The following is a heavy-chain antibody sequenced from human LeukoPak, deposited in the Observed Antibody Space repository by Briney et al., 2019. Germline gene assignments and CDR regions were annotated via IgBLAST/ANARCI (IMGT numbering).Heavy chain of an antibody. CDR2: INHSGST. Sequence: SETLSLTCAVYGGSFSGYYWSWIRQPPGKGLEWIGEINHSGSTNYNPSLKSRVTISVDTSKNQFSLKLSSVTAADTAVYYCARVEEQWLAMDIWGQGTMVTVSS. J-gene: IGHJ3*02. CDR1: GGSFSGYY. CDR3: ARVEEQWLAMDI. D-gene: IGHD6-19*01. V-gene: IGHV4-34*01.